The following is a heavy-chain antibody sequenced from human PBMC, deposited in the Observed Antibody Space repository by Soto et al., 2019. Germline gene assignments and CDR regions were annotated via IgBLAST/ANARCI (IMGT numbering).Heavy chain of an antibody. CDR2: IYFSGST. J-gene: IGHJ6*02. CDR1: GVSIRSYH. CDR3: ERDCRGGSCSLVTMDV. V-gene: IGHV4-4*07. Sequence: SETLSLTCTVSGVSIRSYHWSWIRQPAGKGLEWIGQIYFSGSTNYNPSLKSRVSMSVDTSKNQLSLKLSSVTAADTAVYYCERDCRGGSCSLVTMDVWGQGRKVTVSS. D-gene: IGHD2-15*01.